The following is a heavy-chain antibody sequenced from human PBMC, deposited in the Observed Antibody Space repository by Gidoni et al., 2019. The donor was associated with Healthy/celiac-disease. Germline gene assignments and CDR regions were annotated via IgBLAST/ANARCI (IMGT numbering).Heavy chain of an antibody. CDR1: GGSFSGSY. V-gene: IGHV4-34*01. Sequence: QVQLQQWGAGLLKPSETLSLTCAVYGGSFSGSYWSGIRPPPGKGLEWIGDINHSGSTNYNPSLKSRVTISVDTSKNQFSLKLSSVTAADTAVYYCARVFGTRYSSSWYTSGDYWGQGTLVTVSS. CDR3: ARVFGTRYSSSWYTSGDY. J-gene: IGHJ4*02. D-gene: IGHD6-13*01. CDR2: INHSGST.